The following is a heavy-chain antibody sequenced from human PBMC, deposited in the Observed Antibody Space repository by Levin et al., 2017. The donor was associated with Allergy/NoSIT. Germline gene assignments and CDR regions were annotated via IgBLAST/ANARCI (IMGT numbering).Heavy chain of an antibody. CDR3: ARAVSLIRYYYGMDV. CDR1: GYTFTSYD. Sequence: ASVKVSCKASGYTFTSYDINWVRQATGQGLEWMGWMNPNSGNTGYAQKFQGRVTMTRNTSISTAYMELSSLRSEDTAVYYCARAVSLIRYYYGMDVWGQGTTVTVSS. D-gene: IGHD2/OR15-2a*01. J-gene: IGHJ6*02. V-gene: IGHV1-8*01. CDR2: MNPNSGNT.